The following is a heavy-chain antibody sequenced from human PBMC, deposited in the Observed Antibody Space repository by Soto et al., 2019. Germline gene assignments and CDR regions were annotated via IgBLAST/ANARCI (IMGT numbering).Heavy chain of an antibody. V-gene: IGHV3-53*04. CDR2: IYTDDST. CDR1: GFTVSSNY. D-gene: IGHD6-19*01. CDR3: AKAVAGDWYFDL. J-gene: IGHJ2*01. Sequence: EVQLVESGGGLVQPGGSLRLSCAASGFTVSSNYMSWVRQAPGKGLEWLSVIYTDDSTYYADSVKGRFTISRHNSKNTLYLQMNSLRAEDTAVYYCAKAVAGDWYFDLWGRGTLVTVSS.